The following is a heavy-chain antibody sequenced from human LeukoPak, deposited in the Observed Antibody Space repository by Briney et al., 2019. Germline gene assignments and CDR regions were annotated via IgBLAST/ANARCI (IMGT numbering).Heavy chain of an antibody. J-gene: IGHJ4*02. D-gene: IGHD1-26*01. V-gene: IGHV4-59*08. CDR1: GGSISSYY. CDR2: IYYSGST. CDR3: ARHGPIGPKRGYFDY. Sequence: SETLSLTCTVSGGSISSYYWSWIRQPPGKGLEWTGYIYYSGSTNYNPSLKSRVTISVDTSKNQFSLKLRSVTAADTAVYYCARHGPIGPKRGYFDYWGQGTLVTVSS.